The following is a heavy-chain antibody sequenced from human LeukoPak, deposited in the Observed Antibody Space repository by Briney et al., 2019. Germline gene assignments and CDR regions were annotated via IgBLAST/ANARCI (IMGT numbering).Heavy chain of an antibody. CDR3: ARDKYGGL. CDR1: GFTVSSNY. D-gene: IGHD3-16*01. CDR2: IYSGGST. J-gene: IGHJ3*01. V-gene: IGHV3-53*01. Sequence: PXGSLRLSCAASGFTVSSNYMSWVRQAPGKGLEWVSVIYSGGSTYYSDSVKGRFTISRHNSKNTLYLQMNSLRDEDTGVYYCARDKYGGLWGQGTMVTVSS.